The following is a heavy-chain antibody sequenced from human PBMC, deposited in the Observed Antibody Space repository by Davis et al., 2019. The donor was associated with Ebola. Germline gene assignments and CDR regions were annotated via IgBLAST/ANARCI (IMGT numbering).Heavy chain of an antibody. CDR3: ARDRCSSTSCPYYYYMDV. Sequence: PGGSLRLSCAASGFTFSSYAMHWVRQAPGKGLEWVAVISYDGSNKYYADSVKGRFTISRDNSKNTLYLQMNSLRAEDTAVYYCARDRCSSTSCPYYYYMDVWGKGTTVTVSS. CDR2: ISYDGSNK. D-gene: IGHD2-2*01. CDR1: GFTFSSYA. V-gene: IGHV3-30-3*01. J-gene: IGHJ6*03.